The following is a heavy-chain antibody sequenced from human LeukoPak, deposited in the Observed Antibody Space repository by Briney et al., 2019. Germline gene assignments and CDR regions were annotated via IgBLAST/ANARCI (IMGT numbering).Heavy chain of an antibody. J-gene: IGHJ4*02. CDR3: AKGIAVAGMRPELDY. Sequence: GGSLRLSCAASGFTFSSYAMSWVRQAPGKGLEWVSAISGSGGSTYYADSVKGRFTISRDNSKNTLYLQMNSLRAEDTAVYYCAKGIAVAGMRPELDYWGQGTLVTVSS. D-gene: IGHD6-13*01. CDR1: GFTFSSYA. CDR2: ISGSGGST. V-gene: IGHV3-23*01.